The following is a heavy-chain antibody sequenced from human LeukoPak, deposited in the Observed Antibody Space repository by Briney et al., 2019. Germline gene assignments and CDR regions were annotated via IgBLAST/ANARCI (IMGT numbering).Heavy chain of an antibody. V-gene: IGHV3-30*04. D-gene: IGHD6-19*01. J-gene: IGHJ4*02. CDR1: GFTFSSYG. CDR3: ASESSPYSSSWFAFQTSY. CDR2: ISFDASNN. Sequence: GGSLRLSCAASGFTFSSYGIHWVRQAPGKGLEWVAVISFDASNNYYAASVKGRFTISRDNSKNTVYLQMNSLRAEDTAVYYCASESSPYSSSWFAFQTSYWGQGTLVTVSS.